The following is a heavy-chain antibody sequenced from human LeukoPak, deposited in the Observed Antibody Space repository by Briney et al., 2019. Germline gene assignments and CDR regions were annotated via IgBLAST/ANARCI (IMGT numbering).Heavy chain of an antibody. CDR3: ARGKLYGGNDPYYFDY. D-gene: IGHD4-23*01. Sequence: SETLSLTCTVSGGSISSGDYYWSWIRQPPGKGLEWIGYIYYSGSTYYNPSLKGRVTISVDTSKNQFSLKLSSVTAADTAVYYCARGKLYGGNDPYYFDYWGQGTLVTVSS. V-gene: IGHV4-30-4*08. CDR2: IYYSGST. CDR1: GGSISSGDYY. J-gene: IGHJ4*02.